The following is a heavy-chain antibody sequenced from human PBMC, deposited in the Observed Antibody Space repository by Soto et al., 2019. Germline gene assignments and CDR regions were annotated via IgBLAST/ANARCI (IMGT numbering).Heavy chain of an antibody. CDR2: IYYSGST. CDR3: AREGDSSSWYENWFDP. J-gene: IGHJ5*02. V-gene: IGHV4-59*01. Sequence: SETLSLTCTVSGGSISSYYWSWIRQPPGKGLEWIGYIYYSGSTNYNPSLKSRVTISVDTSKNQFSLKLSSVTAADTAVYYCAREGDSSSWYENWFDPWGQGTLVTVS. CDR1: GGSISSYY. D-gene: IGHD6-13*01.